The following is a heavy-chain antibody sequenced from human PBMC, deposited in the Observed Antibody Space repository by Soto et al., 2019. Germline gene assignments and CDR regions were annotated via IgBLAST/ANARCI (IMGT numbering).Heavy chain of an antibody. CDR3: AREGGHIVGAQDY. D-gene: IGHD1-26*01. CDR1: GGTFSSYA. Sequence: QVQLVQSGAEVKKPGSSVKVSCKASGGTFSSYAISWVRQAPGQGLEWMGGIIPIFGTANYAQKLQGRGTSTPDECTRTAFMGLSSLRSEDTAVYYCAREGGHIVGAQDYGGQGTLVTVSS. J-gene: IGHJ4*02. CDR2: IIPIFGTA. V-gene: IGHV1-69*05.